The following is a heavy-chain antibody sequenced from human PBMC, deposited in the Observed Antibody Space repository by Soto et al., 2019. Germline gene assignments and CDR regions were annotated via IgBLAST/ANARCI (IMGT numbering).Heavy chain of an antibody. CDR1: GFTFSDYY. J-gene: IGHJ4*02. CDR2: ISSSSSYT. V-gene: IGHV3-11*06. Sequence: GGSLRLSCAASGFTFSDYYMSWIRQAPGKGLEWVSYISSSSSYTNYADSVKGRFTISRDNAKNSLYLQMNSLRAEDTAVYYCARDHLKSGYFDYWGQGTLVTVSS. CDR3: ARDHLKSGYFDY.